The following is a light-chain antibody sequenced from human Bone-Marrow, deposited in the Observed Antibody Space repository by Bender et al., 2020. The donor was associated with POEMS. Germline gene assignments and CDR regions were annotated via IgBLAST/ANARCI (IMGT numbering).Light chain of an antibody. Sequence: QSALTQPASVSGSPGQSITISCTGTSSDIGAYNYVSWYQQHPGKAPQLMIYDVNNRPSGVSYRFSGSKSGNTASLTISGLQAEDEADYYCSSYFSSSSLYVVFGGGTKVTVL. J-gene: IGLJ2*01. CDR2: DVN. CDR3: SSYFSSSSLYVV. V-gene: IGLV2-14*01. CDR1: SSDIGAYNY.